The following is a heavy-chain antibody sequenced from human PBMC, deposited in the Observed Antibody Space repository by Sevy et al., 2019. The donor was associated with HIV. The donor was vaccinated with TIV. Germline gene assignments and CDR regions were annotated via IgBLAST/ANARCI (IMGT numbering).Heavy chain of an antibody. CDR2: ISCSGGST. J-gene: IGHJ4*02. CDR3: AKGYDSSGYYYGY. D-gene: IGHD3-22*01. Sequence: GGSLRLSCAASGFTFSSYAMSWVRQAPGKGLEWVSAISCSGGSTYYADSVKGRFTISRDNSKNTLYLQMNSLRAEDTAVYYCAKGYDSSGYYYGYWGQGTLVTVSS. V-gene: IGHV3-23*01. CDR1: GFTFSSYA.